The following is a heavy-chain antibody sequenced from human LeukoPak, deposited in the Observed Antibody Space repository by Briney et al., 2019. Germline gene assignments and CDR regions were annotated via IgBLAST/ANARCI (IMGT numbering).Heavy chain of an antibody. CDR3: ARDSYYYDSSGYYGDW. CDR1: GFTISRYW. V-gene: IGHV3-7*01. CDR2: INQDGSEK. J-gene: IGHJ4*02. D-gene: IGHD3-22*01. Sequence: GGSLRLSCAVSGFTISRYWMTWVRQAPGKGLEWVANINQDGSEKYYVDSVKGRFTISRDNAKNSLYLQMNSLRAEDTAVYYCARDSYYYDSSGYYGDWWGQGTLVTVSS.